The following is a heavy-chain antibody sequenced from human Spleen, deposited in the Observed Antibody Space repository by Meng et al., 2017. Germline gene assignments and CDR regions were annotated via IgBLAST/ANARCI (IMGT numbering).Heavy chain of an antibody. V-gene: IGHV3-23*01. CDR1: GFTYSYYA. CDR3: VRARDYFGLGSYSYYFDF. Sequence: GESLKISCAASGFTYSYYAMSWVRQAPWKGLEWVSAISGSADNTYYTDSVKGRFIIPRDNYKKTLSLQMNSLRADDAAVYYCVRARDYFGLGSYSYYFDFWGQGTQVTVSS. D-gene: IGHD3-10*01. J-gene: IGHJ4*02. CDR2: ISGSADNT.